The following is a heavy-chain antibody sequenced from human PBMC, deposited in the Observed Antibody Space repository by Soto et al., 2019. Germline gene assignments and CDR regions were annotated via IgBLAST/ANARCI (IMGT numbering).Heavy chain of an antibody. CDR3: AEQLYAQLFDP. J-gene: IGHJ5*02. V-gene: IGHV4-39*01. D-gene: IGHD6-6*01. CDR2: IYYSGST. Sequence: PSETLSLTCTVSGGSISSSSYYWGWIRQPPGKGLEWIGSIYYSGSTYYNPSLKSRVTISVDTSKNQFSLKLSSVTAADTAVYYRAEQLYAQLFDPWGQGTLVTVSS. CDR1: GGSISSSSYY.